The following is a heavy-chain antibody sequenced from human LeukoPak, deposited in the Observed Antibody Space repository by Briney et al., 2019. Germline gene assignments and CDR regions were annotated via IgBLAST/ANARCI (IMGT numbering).Heavy chain of an antibody. CDR3: AIKGLLPPSVVFGI. V-gene: IGHV4-4*07. CDR1: GGSISSYY. Sequence: SETLSLTCTVSGGSISSYYRSWIRQPAGKGLEWIGRIYTSGSTNYNPSLKSRVTMSVDTSKNQFSLKLSSVTAADTAVYYCAIKGLLPPSVVFGIGAKGKMVTV. D-gene: IGHD2-21*02. CDR2: IYTSGST. J-gene: IGHJ3*02.